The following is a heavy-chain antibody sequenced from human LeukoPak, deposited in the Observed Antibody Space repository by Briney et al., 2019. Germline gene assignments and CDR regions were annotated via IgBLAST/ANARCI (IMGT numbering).Heavy chain of an antibody. Sequence: SEILSLTCTVSGGSISSYYWSWIRQPPGKGLEWIGYIYYSGSTNYNPSLKSRVTISVDTSKNQFSLKLSSVTAADTAVYYCARTDFAFGGVIVFDYWGQETLVTVSS. CDR1: GGSISSYY. D-gene: IGHD3-16*02. V-gene: IGHV4-59*01. CDR2: IYYSGST. CDR3: ARTDFAFGGVIVFDY. J-gene: IGHJ4*02.